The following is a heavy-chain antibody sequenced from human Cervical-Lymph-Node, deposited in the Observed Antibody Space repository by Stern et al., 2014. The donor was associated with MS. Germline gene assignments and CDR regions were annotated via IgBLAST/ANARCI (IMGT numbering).Heavy chain of an antibody. Sequence: QVQLQQWGAGLLKPSETLSLTCAVYGGSFSGYYWSWIRQPPGKGLEWIGEINHSGSTNYNPSLKSRVTISVDTSKNQFSLKLSSVTAADTAVYYCARGPHYTVVTRTYYYYGMDVWGQGTTVTVSS. CDR1: GGSFSGYY. CDR2: INHSGST. D-gene: IGHD4-23*01. V-gene: IGHV4-34*01. CDR3: ARGPHYTVVTRTYYYYGMDV. J-gene: IGHJ6*02.